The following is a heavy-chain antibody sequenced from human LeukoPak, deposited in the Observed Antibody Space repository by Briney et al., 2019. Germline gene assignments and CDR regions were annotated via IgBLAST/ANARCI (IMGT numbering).Heavy chain of an antibody. CDR3: ARTRSSWQPKSAFDI. Sequence: ASVKLSFKASAYTFTCYYMHWVRQAPGQGLEWMGWINPNSGGTNYAKKFQGRVTMTRDTSISTAYMELSRLRSDDTAVYYCARTRSSWQPKSAFDIWGQGTMVTVSS. V-gene: IGHV1-2*02. J-gene: IGHJ3*02. CDR1: AYTFTCYY. D-gene: IGHD6-13*01. CDR2: INPNSGGT.